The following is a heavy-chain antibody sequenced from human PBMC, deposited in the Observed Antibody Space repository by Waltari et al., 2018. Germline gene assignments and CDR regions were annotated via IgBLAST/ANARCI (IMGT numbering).Heavy chain of an antibody. CDR1: GGTFSSYA. V-gene: IGHV1-69*09. CDR2: IIPILGIA. D-gene: IGHD2-2*01. Sequence: QVQLVQSGAEVKKPGSAVKVSCKAPGGTFSSYAIGRVRQASGQGLEWMGRIIPILGIANYAQKFQGRVTITADKSTSTAYMELSSLRSEDTAVYYCARSAPVVPAASDAFDIWGQGTMVTVSS. J-gene: IGHJ3*02. CDR3: ARSAPVVPAASDAFDI.